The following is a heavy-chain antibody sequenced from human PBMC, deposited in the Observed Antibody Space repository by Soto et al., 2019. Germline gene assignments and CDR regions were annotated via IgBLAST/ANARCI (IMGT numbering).Heavy chain of an antibody. D-gene: IGHD2-2*01. CDR1: GFTFSSYS. V-gene: IGHV3-21*01. J-gene: IGHJ6*03. CDR3: VRLEGYCSRTSCYYYYMDV. Sequence: GGSLRLSCAASGFTFSSYSMNWVRQAPGKGLEWVSSISSSSSYIYYADSVKGRFTISRDNAKNSLYVQMNSLRAEDTAVYYCVRLEGYCSRTSCYYYYMDVWGKGTTVTVSS. CDR2: ISSSSSYI.